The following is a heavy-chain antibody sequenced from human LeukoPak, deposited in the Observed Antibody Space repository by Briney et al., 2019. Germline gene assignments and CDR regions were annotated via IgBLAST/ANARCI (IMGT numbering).Heavy chain of an antibody. CDR1: GYTLTELS. CDR3: ARKEDYDFWSGYYYYYYGMDV. V-gene: IGHV1-24*01. J-gene: IGHJ6*02. D-gene: IGHD3-3*01. Sequence: ASVKVSCKVSGYTLTELSMHWVRQAPGKGLEWMGGFDPEDGETIYAQKFQGRVTMTEDTSTDTAYMELSSLRSEDTAVYYCARKEDYDFWSGYYYYYYGMDVWGQGTTVTVSS. CDR2: FDPEDGET.